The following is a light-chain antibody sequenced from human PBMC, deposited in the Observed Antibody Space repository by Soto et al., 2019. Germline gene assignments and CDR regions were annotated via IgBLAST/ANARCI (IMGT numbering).Light chain of an antibody. Sequence: QSVLTQPPSASRTPGQRVTISCSGSSSNIGSNYVYWYQQVPGTAPKLLIYRNNQRPSGVPDRFSGSKSGTSASLAISGLRSEDEADYYCAGWDDSLSGVVFGGGTQLTVL. V-gene: IGLV1-47*01. J-gene: IGLJ2*01. CDR2: RNN. CDR1: SSNIGSNY. CDR3: AGWDDSLSGVV.